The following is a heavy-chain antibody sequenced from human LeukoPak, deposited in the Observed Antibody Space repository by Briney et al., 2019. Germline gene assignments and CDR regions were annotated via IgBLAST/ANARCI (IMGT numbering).Heavy chain of an antibody. CDR3: ARVVRAFGVVFDAFDI. CDR1: GASISSGSYY. J-gene: IGHJ3*02. D-gene: IGHD3-3*01. Sequence: SETLSLTCSVSGASISSGSYYWSWIRQPAGKGLEWIGRIYSSGSTNYNPSLKSRVTMSVDTSKNQFSLKLSSVTAADTAVYYCARVVRAFGVVFDAFDIWGQGTMVTVSS. V-gene: IGHV4-61*02. CDR2: IYSSGST.